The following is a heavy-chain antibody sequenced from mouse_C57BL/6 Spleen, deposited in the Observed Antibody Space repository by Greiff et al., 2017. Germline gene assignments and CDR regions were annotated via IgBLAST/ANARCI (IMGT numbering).Heavy chain of an antibody. Sequence: EVQLQESGAELVRPGASVTLSCTASGFNIKDYYMHWVKQRPEQGLEWIGRIDPEDGDTEYAPKFQGKATMTADTSSNTAYLQLSSLTSEDTAVYYCTKAGSRGYAMDYWGQGTSVTVSS. CDR2: IDPEDGDT. J-gene: IGHJ4*01. CDR1: GFNIKDYY. V-gene: IGHV14-1*01. CDR3: TKAGSRGYAMDY. D-gene: IGHD1-1*01.